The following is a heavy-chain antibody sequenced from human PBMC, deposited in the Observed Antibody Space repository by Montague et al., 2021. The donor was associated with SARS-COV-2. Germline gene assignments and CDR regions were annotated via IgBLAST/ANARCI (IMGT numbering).Heavy chain of an antibody. CDR1: DGSISSPNW. Sequence: SETLSLTCAVSDGSISSPNWWNWVRQPPGKGLEWIGKIYYTGNTNYNPSLKSRVTIFIDKSKNHFSLQLSSVTAADTAVYYCARGGTYHYGMDVWGQGTTVAVSS. D-gene: IGHD3-16*01. CDR2: IYYTGNT. J-gene: IGHJ6*02. CDR3: ARGGTYHYGMDV. V-gene: IGHV4-4*02.